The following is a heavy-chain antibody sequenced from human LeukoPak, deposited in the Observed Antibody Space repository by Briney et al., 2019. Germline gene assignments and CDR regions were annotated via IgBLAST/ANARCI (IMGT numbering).Heavy chain of an antibody. CDR3: ARGGYDSSGYTF. J-gene: IGHJ4*02. D-gene: IGHD3-22*01. CDR2: INPNSGGT. Sequence: WASVKVSFKSSGYTFTGYYMNWVRQAPGQGLEWMGWINPNSGGTNYAQKFQGRVTMTRDTSISTAYMELSRLRSDDTAVYYCARGGYDSSGYTFWGQGTLVTVSS. CDR1: GYTFTGYY. V-gene: IGHV1-2*02.